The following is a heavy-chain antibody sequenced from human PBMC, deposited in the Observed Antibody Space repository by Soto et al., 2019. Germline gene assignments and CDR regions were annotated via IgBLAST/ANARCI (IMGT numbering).Heavy chain of an antibody. Sequence: ASVNFACKSSGYTFTGYYMHWVRQAPGQGLEWMGWINPNSGGTNYAQKFQGRVTMTRDTSISTAYMELSRLRSDDTAVYYFAPEKAVSGTRPTPLQCILGRGQGLMVTGFS. D-gene: IGHD6-19*01. CDR3: APEKAVSGTRPTPLQCILG. J-gene: IGHJ4*03. CDR2: INPNSGGT. V-gene: IGHV1-2*02. CDR1: GYTFTGYY.